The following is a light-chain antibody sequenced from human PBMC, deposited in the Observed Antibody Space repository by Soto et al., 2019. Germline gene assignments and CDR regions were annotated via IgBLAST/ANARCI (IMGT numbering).Light chain of an antibody. CDR1: QSVDIS. CDR3: QQYRSCPRT. CDR2: GAS. J-gene: IGKJ1*01. V-gene: IGKV3-15*01. Sequence: EIVLTQSPATLSVSPGERVTLSCRASQSVDISLAWDQQKPGQAPRLLIYGASTRATDMPGTFSGRGSGTEFTLTISSLRPEDFGVYYCQQYRSCPRTFGQGTKVEIK.